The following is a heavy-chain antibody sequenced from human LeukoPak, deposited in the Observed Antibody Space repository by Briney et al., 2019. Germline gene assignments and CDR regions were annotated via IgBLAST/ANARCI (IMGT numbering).Heavy chain of an antibody. CDR3: ARAGYCSGGSCYGGYFDY. Sequence: ASVKVSCKASGYTFTSYGISWVRQAPGQGLEWMGWISAYNGNTNYAQKLQGRVTMTTDTSTSTAYMELRSLRSDDTAVYYCARAGYCSGGSCYGGYFDYWGQGALVTVSS. D-gene: IGHD2-15*01. J-gene: IGHJ4*02. CDR1: GYTFTSYG. V-gene: IGHV1-18*01. CDR2: ISAYNGNT.